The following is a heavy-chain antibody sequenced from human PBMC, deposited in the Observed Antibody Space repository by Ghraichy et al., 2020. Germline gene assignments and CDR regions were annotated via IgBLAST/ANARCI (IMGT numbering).Heavy chain of an antibody. Sequence: SETLSLTCTVSGGSISSYYWSWIRQPPGKGLEWIGYIYYSGSTNYNPSLKSRVTISVDTSKNQFSLKLSSVTAADTAVYYCARERTGYYPDAFDIWGQGTMVTVSS. CDR2: IYYSGST. D-gene: IGHD3/OR15-3a*01. CDR3: ARERTGYYPDAFDI. J-gene: IGHJ3*02. CDR1: GGSISSYY. V-gene: IGHV4-59*01.